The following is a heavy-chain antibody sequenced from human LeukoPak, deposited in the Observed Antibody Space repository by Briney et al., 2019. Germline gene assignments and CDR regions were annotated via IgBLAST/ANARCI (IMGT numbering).Heavy chain of an antibody. V-gene: IGHV4-30-4*07. D-gene: IGHD2-15*01. Sequence: SQTLSLTCAVSGGSISSGDYSWNWIRQPPGKGLEWIGYIYYSGSTNYNPSLKSRVTISVDTSKNQFSLKLSSVTAADTAVYYCARDRKGVDAFDIWGQGTMVTVSS. J-gene: IGHJ3*02. CDR1: GGSISSGDYS. CDR2: IYYSGST. CDR3: ARDRKGVDAFDI.